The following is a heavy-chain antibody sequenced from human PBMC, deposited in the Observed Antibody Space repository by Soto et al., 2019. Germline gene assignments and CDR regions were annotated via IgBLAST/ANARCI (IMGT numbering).Heavy chain of an antibody. D-gene: IGHD6-6*01. CDR3: AKDPSYSSSSFAFDI. CDR1: GFTFSSYG. CDR2: ISHDGSNK. Sequence: QVQLVESGGGVVQPGRSLRLSCAASGFTFSSYGMHWVRQAPGKGLEWVAVISHDGSNKYYADSVKGPFTLSRDTSKNTLYLPMTSLRAEDTAVYYCAKDPSYSSSSFAFDIWGQGTMVTVSS. J-gene: IGHJ3*02. V-gene: IGHV3-30*18.